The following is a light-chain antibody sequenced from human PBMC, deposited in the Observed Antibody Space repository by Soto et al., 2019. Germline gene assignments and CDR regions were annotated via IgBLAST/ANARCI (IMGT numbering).Light chain of an antibody. CDR3: QAWDSGTVV. CDR2: QDN. CDR1: KLGDKN. J-gene: IGLJ1*01. Sequence: SYELTQPPSVSVSPGQTASITCSGHKLGDKNVCWYQQKPGQSPVVVIFQDNKRPSGIPERFSGSNFGNTATLTISGTQAMDEADYFCQAWDSGTVVFGTGTKVTVL. V-gene: IGLV3-1*01.